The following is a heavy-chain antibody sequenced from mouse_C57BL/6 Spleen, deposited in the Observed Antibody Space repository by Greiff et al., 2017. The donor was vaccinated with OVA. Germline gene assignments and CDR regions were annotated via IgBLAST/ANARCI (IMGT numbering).Heavy chain of an antibody. CDR3: TLDIYDDYEGFAY. CDR1: GFNIKDYY. J-gene: IGHJ3*01. V-gene: IGHV14-1*01. D-gene: IGHD2-4*01. Sequence: VQLQQSGAELVRPGASVKLSCTASGFNIKDYYMHWVKQRPEQGLEWIGRIDPEDGDTEYAPKFQGKATMTADTSSNTAYLQLSSLTSEDTAVYYCTLDIYDDYEGFAYWGQGTLVTVSA. CDR2: IDPEDGDT.